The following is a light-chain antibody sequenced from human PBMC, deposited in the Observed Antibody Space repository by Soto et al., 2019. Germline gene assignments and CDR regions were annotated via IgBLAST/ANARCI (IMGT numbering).Light chain of an antibody. CDR2: SNN. CDR1: SSNIGSKT. CDR3: QSYDNSLSGSWV. V-gene: IGLV1-44*01. Sequence: QSVLTQPPSASGTPGQRVTISCSGSSSNIGSKTVNWYQQLPGTAPKLLIYSNNQRPSGVPDRFSGSKSGTSASLAISGLQSEDEADYYCQSYDNSLSGSWVFGGGTKLTVL. J-gene: IGLJ3*02.